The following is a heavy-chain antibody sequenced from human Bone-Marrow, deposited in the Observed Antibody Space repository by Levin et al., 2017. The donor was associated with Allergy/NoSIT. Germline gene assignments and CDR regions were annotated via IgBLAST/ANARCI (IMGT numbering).Heavy chain of an antibody. V-gene: IGHV3-48*01. CDR3: ARDSKFCSLTNCFPAWYFDL. J-gene: IGHJ2*01. D-gene: IGHD2-2*01. CDR2: ISSSGTPI. CDR1: GFTFSNFG. Sequence: PGGSLRLSCAASGFTFSNFGMNWVRQTPGKGLEWISYISSSGTPIHYADSVKGRFTISRDNAKNSLVLQMTSLGAADTAVYYCARDSKFCSLTNCFPAWYFDLWGRGTLVTVSS.